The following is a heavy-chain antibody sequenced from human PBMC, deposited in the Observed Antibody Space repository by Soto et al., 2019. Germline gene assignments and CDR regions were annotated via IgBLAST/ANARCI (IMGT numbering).Heavy chain of an antibody. J-gene: IGHJ6*03. CDR2: IIPILGIA. V-gene: IGHV1-69*02. D-gene: IGHD2-2*02. CDR1: GGTFSSYT. CDR3: ARGHCSSTSCHIPYYYMDV. Sequence: RASVKVSCKASGGTFSSYTISWVRQAPGQGLEWMGRIIPILGIANYAQKFQGRVTITADKSTSTAYMELSSLRSEDTAVYYCARGHCSSTSCHIPYYYMDVWGKGTTVTVSS.